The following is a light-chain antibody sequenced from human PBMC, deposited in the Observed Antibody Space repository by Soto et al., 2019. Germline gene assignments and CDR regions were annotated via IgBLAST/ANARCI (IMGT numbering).Light chain of an antibody. J-gene: IGLJ1*01. CDR3: SSYTITSTYV. V-gene: IGLV2-14*03. CDR1: SNDVGIYNY. Sequence: QSVLTQPASVSGSRGQSITISCTGTSNDVGIYNYVSWYQQHPGRAPKLMVYDVSNRPAGVSNRFSGSKSGNTASLTISGLQAEDEADYYCSSYTITSTYVFGTGTKVTVL. CDR2: DVS.